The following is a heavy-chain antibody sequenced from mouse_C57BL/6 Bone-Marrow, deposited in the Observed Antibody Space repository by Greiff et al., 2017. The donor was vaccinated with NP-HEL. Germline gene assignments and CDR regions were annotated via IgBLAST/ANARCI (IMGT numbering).Heavy chain of an antibody. D-gene: IGHD1-1*01. Sequence: EVHLVQSGGGLVQPKGSLKLSCAASGFSFNTYAMNWFRPAPGKGLEWVARIRSIRTNYATYYADSVKDSFTISSDDAESMLYLQMNNLKTEDTAMYYCGIHSNYAMDYWGQGTSVTVSS. CDR2: IRSIRTNYAT. CDR1: GFSFNTYA. J-gene: IGHJ4*01. CDR3: GIHSNYAMDY. V-gene: IGHV10-1*01.